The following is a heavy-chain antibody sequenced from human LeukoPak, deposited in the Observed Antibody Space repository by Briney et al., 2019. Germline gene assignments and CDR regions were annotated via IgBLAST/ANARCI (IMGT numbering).Heavy chain of an antibody. CDR2: IYYSGST. CDR1: GVSISSSNSY. Sequence: SETLSPTCTVSGVSISSSNSYWGWIRQPPGKGLGWIGSIYYSGSTYYNPSLKSRVTISVDTSKNQFSLKLSSVTAADTAVYYCARNGGTLAAKTSFDYWGQGTLVTVSS. J-gene: IGHJ4*02. V-gene: IGHV4-39*07. D-gene: IGHD6-19*01. CDR3: ARNGGTLAAKTSFDY.